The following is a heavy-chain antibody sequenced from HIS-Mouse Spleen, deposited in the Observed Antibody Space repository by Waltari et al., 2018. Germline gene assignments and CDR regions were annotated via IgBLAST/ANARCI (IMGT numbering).Heavy chain of an antibody. J-gene: IGHJ4*02. Sequence: MGWMNPNSGNTGYAQKFQGRVTMTRNTSISTAYMELSSLRSEDTAVYYCARGLLAYCGGDCSYYFDYWGQGTLVTVSS. D-gene: IGHD2-21*02. CDR3: ARGLLAYCGGDCSYYFDY. CDR2: MNPNSGNT. V-gene: IGHV1-8*01.